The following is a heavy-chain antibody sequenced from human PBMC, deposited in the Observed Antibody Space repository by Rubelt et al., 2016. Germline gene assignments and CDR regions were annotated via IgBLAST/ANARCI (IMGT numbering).Heavy chain of an antibody. J-gene: IGHJ4*02. Sequence: QVQLQESGPGLVKPSETLSLTCTVSGGSISSYYWSWIRQPPGKGLEWIGYIYYSGSTNYNPSLKSRCIISVYTSKNQCALKLSSVTAADTAVYDCARAPISSSWYWIDYWGQGTLVTVSS. CDR2: IYYSGST. CDR3: ARAPISSSWYWIDY. V-gene: IGHV4-59*01. D-gene: IGHD6-13*01. CDR1: GGSISSYY.